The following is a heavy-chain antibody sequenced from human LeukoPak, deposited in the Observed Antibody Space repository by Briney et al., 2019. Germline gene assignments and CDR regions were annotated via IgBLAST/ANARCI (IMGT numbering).Heavy chain of an antibody. J-gene: IGHJ6*04. V-gene: IGHV3-30*18. CDR3: AKGDGGSSSWYDFYFYGVDV. Sequence: ERSLRLSCVVSGVTFSNCAMHWGRQAPGKGLDLVAVISNDGSKRHYADPVKGRLSISRDNSKNALSLQFNSLRAQDTAAYSSAKGDGGSSSWYDFYFYGVDVWGKGTAVTVSS. CDR1: GVTFSNCA. D-gene: IGHD6-13*01. CDR2: ISNDGSKR.